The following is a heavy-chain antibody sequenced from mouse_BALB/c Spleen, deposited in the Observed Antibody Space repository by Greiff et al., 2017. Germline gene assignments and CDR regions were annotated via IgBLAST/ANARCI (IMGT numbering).Heavy chain of an antibody. V-gene: IGHV5-12-2*01. Sequence: EVQLVESGGGLVQPGGSLKLSCAASGFTFSSYTMSWVRQTPEKRLEWVAYISNGGGSTYYPDTVKGRFTISRDNAKNTLYLQMSSLKSEDTAMYYCARQLLYPFAYWGQGTLVTVSA. D-gene: IGHD2-12*01. CDR3: ARQLLYPFAY. CDR1: GFTFSSYT. CDR2: ISNGGGST. J-gene: IGHJ3*01.